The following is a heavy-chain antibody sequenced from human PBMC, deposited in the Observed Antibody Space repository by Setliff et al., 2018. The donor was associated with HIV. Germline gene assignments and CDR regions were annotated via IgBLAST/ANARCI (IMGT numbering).Heavy chain of an antibody. V-gene: IGHV1-69*05. CDR3: SRDRSATWTPTTY. J-gene: IGHJ4*02. CDR2: IIPLFGSA. CDR1: GGTFSSYS. D-gene: IGHD6-25*01. Sequence: SVKVSCKTSGGTFSSYSITWVRQAPGQGLEWMGGIIPLFGSADYAQKFQDRVTMTIDTSASTAYMELRSLTSDDTAMYYCSRDRSATWTPTTYWGQGTLVTVSS.